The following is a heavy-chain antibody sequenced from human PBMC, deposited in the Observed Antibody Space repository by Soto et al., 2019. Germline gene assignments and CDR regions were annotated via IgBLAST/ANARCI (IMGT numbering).Heavy chain of an antibody. J-gene: IGHJ4*02. V-gene: IGHV3-30-3*01. CDR2: ITYDSDNI. CDR1: GFTFRNYA. D-gene: IGHD2-2*01. CDR3: ASSKGHLDH. Sequence: GGSLRLSCAASGFTFRNYAMHWVRQAPGKRLEWLSDITYDSDNIHYLDYVKGRFTVSRDNAKNSLFLQMNSLRAEDTAVYYCASSKGHLDHWGQGALVTVSS.